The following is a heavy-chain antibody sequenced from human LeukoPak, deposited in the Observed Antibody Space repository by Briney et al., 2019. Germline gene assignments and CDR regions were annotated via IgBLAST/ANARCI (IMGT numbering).Heavy chain of an antibody. CDR2: ISWNSGSI. V-gene: IGHV3-9*01. CDR3: AKGSRGQWLVPHLEN. CDR1: GFIFDDYV. J-gene: IGHJ4*02. Sequence: GGSLRLSCAASGFIFDDYVMHWVRQAPGKGLEWVSGISWNSGSIGYADSVKGRFTISRDNAKNSLYLQMNSLRPEDTASYSCAKGSRGQWLVPHLENWGQGTLVTVSS. D-gene: IGHD6-19*01.